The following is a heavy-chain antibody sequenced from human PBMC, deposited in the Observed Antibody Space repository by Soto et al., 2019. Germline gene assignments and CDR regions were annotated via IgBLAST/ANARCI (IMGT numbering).Heavy chain of an antibody. Sequence: SETLSLTCSVSGGSISGSYWSWIRQSPGKGLEWLGYVYYTGSTNYSPSLRSRVSISVDTSKNEFSLRLISVTAADAAVYFCARSVAVPGAHIDYWGQGTQVTVSS. J-gene: IGHJ4*02. D-gene: IGHD6-19*01. CDR3: ARSVAVPGAHIDY. CDR2: VYYTGST. CDR1: GGSISGSY. V-gene: IGHV4-59*01.